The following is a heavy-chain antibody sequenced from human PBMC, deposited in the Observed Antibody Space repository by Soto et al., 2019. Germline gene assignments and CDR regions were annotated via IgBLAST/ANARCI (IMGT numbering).Heavy chain of an antibody. CDR3: ARIGWGGDS. D-gene: IGHD7-27*01. CDR1: GGSVRTGSYH. CDR2: IHNNGSP. J-gene: IGHJ4*02. V-gene: IGHV4-61*01. Sequence: ETLSLSGSVAGGSVRTGSYHWSWIRQPPGKGLEWIGFIHNNGSPDYNPSLKSRVVVSIDRSKKQFSLKVNSVTAADTAVYFCARIGWGGDSWGQGTLVTVSS.